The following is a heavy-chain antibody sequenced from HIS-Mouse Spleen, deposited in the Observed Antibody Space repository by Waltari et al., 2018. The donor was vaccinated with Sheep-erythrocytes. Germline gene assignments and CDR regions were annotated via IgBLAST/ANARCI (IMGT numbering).Heavy chain of an antibody. CDR2: IYHSGST. CDR3: ARDLGYDILTGYYSDAFDI. J-gene: IGHJ3*02. V-gene: IGHV4-38-2*02. CDR1: GSSISSSYY. D-gene: IGHD3-9*01. Sequence: QLQLQESGPGLVKPSETLSLPCPVSGSSISSSYYWGWIRQPPRKRLEWIGSIYHSGSTYYNPSLKSRVTISVDTSKNQFSLKLSSVTAADTAVYYCARDLGYDILTGYYSDAFDIWGQGTMVTVSS.